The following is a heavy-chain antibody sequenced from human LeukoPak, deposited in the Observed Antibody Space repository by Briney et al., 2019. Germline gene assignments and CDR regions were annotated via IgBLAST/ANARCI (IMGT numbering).Heavy chain of an antibody. CDR2: IYYSGST. V-gene: IGHV4-59*12. Sequence: SETLSLTCAVSGDSISAYYWSWIRQPPGKGLEWIGHIYYSGSTNYNPSLKSRVTMSLDMSKNQFFLKLSSVTAADTAVYYCARDSGTTGEVKFDPWGQGTLVTVSS. CDR3: ARDSGTTGEVKFDP. D-gene: IGHD3-10*01. J-gene: IGHJ5*02. CDR1: GDSISAYY.